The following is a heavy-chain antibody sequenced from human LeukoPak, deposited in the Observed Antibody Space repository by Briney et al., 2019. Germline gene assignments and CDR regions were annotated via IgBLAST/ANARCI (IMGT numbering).Heavy chain of an antibody. CDR2: IYSGGGT. CDR1: GFTVSGNY. Sequence: PGGSLRLSCAASGFTVSGNYMSWVRQAPGKGLEWVSVIYSGGGTHYADSVKGRFTISKDNFKNTLYLQMNSLRAEDTAMYYCGGYGSGSSYTGFDIWGQGTMVTVSS. CDR3: GGYGSGSSYTGFDI. J-gene: IGHJ3*02. D-gene: IGHD3-10*01. V-gene: IGHV3-53*01.